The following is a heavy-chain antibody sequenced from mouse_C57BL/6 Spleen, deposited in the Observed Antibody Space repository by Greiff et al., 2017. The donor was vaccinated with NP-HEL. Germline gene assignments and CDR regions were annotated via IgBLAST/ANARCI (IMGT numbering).Heavy chain of an antibody. V-gene: IGHV1-82*01. CDR3: AREDDPQSPAMDY. CDR1: GYAFSSSW. Sequence: VKVVESGPELVKPGASVKISCKASGYAFSSSWMNWVKQRPGKGLEWIGRIYPGDGDTNYNGKFKGKATLTADKSSSTAYMQLSSLTSEDSAVYFCAREDDPQSPAMDYWGQGTSVTVSS. CDR2: IYPGDGDT. J-gene: IGHJ4*01. D-gene: IGHD6-1*01.